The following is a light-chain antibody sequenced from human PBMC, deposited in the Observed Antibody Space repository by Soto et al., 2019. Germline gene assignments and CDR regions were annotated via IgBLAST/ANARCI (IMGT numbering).Light chain of an antibody. CDR3: QQSYITSWT. V-gene: IGKV1-39*01. J-gene: IGKJ1*01. Sequence: DNKMTQSPSSLSASVGDRVTITCRASHSISSYLNWYQQKPGKAPKLLIYAASSLQSGVPSRFSGSGSGTDFTLTISSLQPEDFATYYCQQSYITSWTFGQGTKVDIK. CDR1: HSISSY. CDR2: AAS.